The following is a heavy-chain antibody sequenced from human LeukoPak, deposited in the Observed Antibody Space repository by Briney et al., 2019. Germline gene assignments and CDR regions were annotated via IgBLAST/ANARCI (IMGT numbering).Heavy chain of an antibody. D-gene: IGHD6-19*01. CDR2: INPNSGGT. V-gene: IGHV1-2*02. Sequence: GASVKVSCKASGYTFTGYYMHWVRQAPGQGLEWMEWINPNSGGTNYAQKFQGRVTMTRDTSISTAYMELSRLRSDDTAVYYCARDRTRTGYSSGWYHDYWGQGTLVTVSS. CDR1: GYTFTGYY. J-gene: IGHJ4*02. CDR3: ARDRTRTGYSSGWYHDY.